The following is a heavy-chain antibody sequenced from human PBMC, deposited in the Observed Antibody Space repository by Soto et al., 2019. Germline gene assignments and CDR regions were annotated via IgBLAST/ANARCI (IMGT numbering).Heavy chain of an antibody. V-gene: IGHV4-30-4*01. Sequence: SETLSLTCTVSGGSISSGDYYWSWIRQPPGKGLEWIGYIYYSGSTYYNPSLKSRVTISVDTSKNQFSLKLSSVTAADTAVYYCARVSGYYGSGWFDPWGQGTLVTVSS. CDR3: ARVSGYYGSGWFDP. CDR1: GGSISSGDYY. J-gene: IGHJ5*02. D-gene: IGHD3-10*01. CDR2: IYYSGST.